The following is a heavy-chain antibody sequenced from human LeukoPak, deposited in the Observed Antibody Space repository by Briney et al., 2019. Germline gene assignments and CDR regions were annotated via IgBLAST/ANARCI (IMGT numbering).Heavy chain of an antibody. CDR1: GFTVSSNY. D-gene: IGHD6-19*01. V-gene: IGHV3-53*01. CDR2: IYSGGST. CDR3: AKASSGWYPPFDY. Sequence: GGSLRLSCAASGFTVSSNYMSWVRQAPGKGLEWVSVIYSGGSTYYADSVKGRFTISRDNSKNTLYLQMNSLRAEDTAVYYCAKASSGWYPPFDYWGQGTLVTVSS. J-gene: IGHJ4*02.